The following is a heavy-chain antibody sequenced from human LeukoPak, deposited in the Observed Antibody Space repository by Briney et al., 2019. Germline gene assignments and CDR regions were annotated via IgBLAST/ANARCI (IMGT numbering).Heavy chain of an antibody. CDR2: IKDDGGDK. CDR1: GFTFSNYW. CDR3: AGTGGYPNWFDP. J-gene: IGHJ5*02. D-gene: IGHD3-22*01. Sequence: GSLRLSCAASGFTFSNYWMSWVRQAPGKGLEWVATIKDDGGDKYYVDSVKGRFTISRDNPKNSLYLQMNSLRAEDTAVYYCAGTGGYPNWFDPWGQGTLVTVSS. V-gene: IGHV3-7*03.